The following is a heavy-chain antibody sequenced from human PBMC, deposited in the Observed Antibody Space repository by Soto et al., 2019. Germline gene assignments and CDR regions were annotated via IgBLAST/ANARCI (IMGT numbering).Heavy chain of an antibody. J-gene: IGHJ4*02. CDR1: GYTFSSFD. Sequence: EVQLWESGGGLVQPGGSLRLSCAVSGYTFSSFDMSWVRQAPGKGLEWVSTISGSGGGTNYADSVKGRFTISRDISTYTVYLLMNSLRAEDTAVYYCAHRTGFDYWGQGALVTVSS. V-gene: IGHV3-23*01. CDR2: ISGSGGGT. CDR3: AHRTGFDY.